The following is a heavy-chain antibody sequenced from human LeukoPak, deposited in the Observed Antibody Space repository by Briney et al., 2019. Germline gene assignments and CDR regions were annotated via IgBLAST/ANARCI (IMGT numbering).Heavy chain of an antibody. D-gene: IGHD3-10*01. Sequence: ASVKVSCKASSYMFTRYGISWVRQAPGQGLEWVGSISTKNGYTKLAQKFQGRVAMTKDTSANTIYMDLKSLTFDDTAVYYCAREKLWFGEFPFDNWGQGTLVSVSS. CDR1: SYMFTRYG. V-gene: IGHV1-18*01. CDR2: ISTKNGYT. CDR3: AREKLWFGEFPFDN. J-gene: IGHJ4*02.